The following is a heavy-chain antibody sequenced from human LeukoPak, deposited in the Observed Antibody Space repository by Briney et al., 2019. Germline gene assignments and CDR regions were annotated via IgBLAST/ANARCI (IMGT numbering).Heavy chain of an antibody. D-gene: IGHD3-10*01. CDR3: ARDLPRRLTMVRGVKVLGWFDP. J-gene: IGHJ5*02. V-gene: IGHV4-4*07. Sequence: SETLSLTCTVSGGSISSYYWSWIRQPAGKGLEWIGRIYTSGSTNYNPSLKSRVSISVDTSKNQFSLKLSSVTAADTAVYYCARDLPRRLTMVRGVKVLGWFDPWGQGTLVTVSS. CDR2: IYTSGST. CDR1: GGSISSYY.